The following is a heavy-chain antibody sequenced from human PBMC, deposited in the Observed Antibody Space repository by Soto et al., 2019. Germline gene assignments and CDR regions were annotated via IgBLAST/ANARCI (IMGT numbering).Heavy chain of an antibody. CDR2: MNAISGAT. CDR3: GRGPSPRAPAGGTPYDYAMYV. Sequence: ASVKVSCKASGYTFTSYGISWVRQATGQGLEWMGWMNAISGATDTARRFQGRVSLSRNTATGTAYLELTSLRSDDTAVYYCGRGPSPRAPAGGTPYDYAMYVWGQGTTVTVSS. V-gene: IGHV1-8*02. D-gene: IGHD6-13*01. CDR1: GYTFTSYG. J-gene: IGHJ6*02.